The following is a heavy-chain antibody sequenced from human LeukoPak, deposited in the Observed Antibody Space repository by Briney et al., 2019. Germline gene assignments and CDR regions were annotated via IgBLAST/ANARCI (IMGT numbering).Heavy chain of an antibody. V-gene: IGHV4-38-2*01. Sequence: SETLSLTCAVSGYPISSDYYWGWIRQPPGKGLEWIGSIYHSGSTYYNPSLKSRVTISVDTSKNQFSLKLSSVTAADTAVYYCATAGYNTSWYYFDYWGQGALVTVSS. CDR3: ATAGYNTSWYYFDY. D-gene: IGHD6-13*01. J-gene: IGHJ4*02. CDR2: IYHSGST. CDR1: GYPISSDYY.